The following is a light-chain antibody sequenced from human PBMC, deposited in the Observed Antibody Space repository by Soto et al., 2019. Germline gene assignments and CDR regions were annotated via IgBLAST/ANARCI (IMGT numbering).Light chain of an antibody. Sequence: QSALTQPASVSGSPGQSIAISCTGTSCDVGAYKYVSWYQQYPGNAPKLMIYDVTERPSGVSDRFSGSKSGNTASLTISGLQAEDEADYYCSSFTTSSTVLFGGGTKVTVL. CDR2: DVT. J-gene: IGLJ2*01. CDR3: SSFTTSSTVL. V-gene: IGLV2-14*03. CDR1: SCDVGAYKY.